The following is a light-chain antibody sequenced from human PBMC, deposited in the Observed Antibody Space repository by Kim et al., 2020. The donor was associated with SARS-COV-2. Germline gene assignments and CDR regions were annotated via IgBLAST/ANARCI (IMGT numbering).Light chain of an antibody. V-gene: IGLV3-1*01. CDR3: QAWDSSTKVV. Sequence: SYELTQPPSVSVSPGQTASITCSGDKLGDKYACWYQQKPGQSPVLVIYQDSKRPSGIPERFSGSNSRNTATLTISGTQAMDEADYYCQAWDSSTKVVFGGGTQLTVL. CDR2: QDS. CDR1: KLGDKY. J-gene: IGLJ2*01.